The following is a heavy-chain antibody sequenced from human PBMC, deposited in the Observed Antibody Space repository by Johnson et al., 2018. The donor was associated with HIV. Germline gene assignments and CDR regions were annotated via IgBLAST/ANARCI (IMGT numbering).Heavy chain of an antibody. CDR1: GFTFSSYA. Sequence: QVQLVESGGGVVQPGRSLRLSCAASGFTFSSYAIHWVRQAPGKGLEWVAVISYAGSNKSYADSVKGRFTISRDNSKNTLYLQMNSLRAEDTAVYYCARDRARWSSGWYNDAFDIWGQGTMVTVS. CDR3: ARDRARWSSGWYNDAFDI. J-gene: IGHJ3*02. V-gene: IGHV3-30-3*01. CDR2: ISYAGSNK. D-gene: IGHD6-19*01.